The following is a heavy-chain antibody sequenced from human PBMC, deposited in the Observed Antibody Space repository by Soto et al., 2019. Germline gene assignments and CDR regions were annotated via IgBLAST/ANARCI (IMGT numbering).Heavy chain of an antibody. CDR1: GGSLSSSSYY. CDR3: ASTRLKDYDFWSGYYFPAYYGMDV. D-gene: IGHD3-3*01. J-gene: IGHJ6*02. V-gene: IGHV4-39*01. CDR2: IYYIGST. Sequence: SVTVSLTCTVSGGSLSSSSYYWGWIRKPPGKGLEWIWSIYYIGSTYYNPSLKSRVTISVDTSKNQFSLKLSSVTAADTAVYYCASTRLKDYDFWSGYYFPAYYGMDVLGQGTTVTVSS.